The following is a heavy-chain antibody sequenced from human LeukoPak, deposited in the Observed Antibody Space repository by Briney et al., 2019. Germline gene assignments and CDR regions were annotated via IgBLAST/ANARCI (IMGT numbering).Heavy chain of an antibody. J-gene: IGHJ5*02. CDR2: TYYRSTWYN. CDR3: ARRLTQYDCFDP. Sequence: SETLSLTCAISGDSVSSNSVTWNWIRQSPARGLEWLGRTYYRSTWYNDYAVSVRGRITVNPDTSKTQFSLHLNSVTPEDTAVYYCARRLTQYDCFDPWGQGILVTVSS. D-gene: IGHD2-2*01. CDR1: GDSVSSNSVT. V-gene: IGHV6-1*01.